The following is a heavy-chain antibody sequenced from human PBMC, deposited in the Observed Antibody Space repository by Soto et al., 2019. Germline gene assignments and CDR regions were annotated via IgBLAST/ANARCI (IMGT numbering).Heavy chain of an antibody. Sequence: SETLSLTCTVSGGSVTSDEDYWTWIRQSPGKGLEWIGYISNSGSTGYNPSLKARLSMSVDRSKNQFTLRLTSVTAADTAVYFCATESGSTYGYFDHWGQGTQVTVSS. CDR2: ISNSGST. CDR3: ATESGSTYGYFDH. J-gene: IGHJ4*02. CDR1: GGSVTSDEDY. D-gene: IGHD5-18*01. V-gene: IGHV4-30-4*01.